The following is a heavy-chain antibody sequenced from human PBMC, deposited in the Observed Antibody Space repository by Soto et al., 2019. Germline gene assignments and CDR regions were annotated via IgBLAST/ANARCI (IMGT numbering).Heavy chain of an antibody. Sequence: QVQLQESGPGLVKPSGTLSLTCAVSGDSVSSPYWWCWVRQPPGKGLEWIGEVFHTGTTSYNPSLWSRVTISMDKSNNQFSLDLSSVTAADTAGYYCARSAGWYAVHSWGPGTLVVVSS. CDR3: ARSAGWYAVHS. CDR1: GDSVSSPYW. CDR2: VFHTGTT. J-gene: IGHJ4*02. D-gene: IGHD6-19*01. V-gene: IGHV4-4*02.